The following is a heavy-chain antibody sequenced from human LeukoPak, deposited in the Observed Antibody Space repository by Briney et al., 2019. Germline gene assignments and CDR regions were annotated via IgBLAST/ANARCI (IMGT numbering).Heavy chain of an antibody. CDR2: ISSSSSYI. CDR1: GFTFSSYS. Sequence: GGSLRLSCAASGFTFSSYSMNWVRQAPGKGLEWVSSISSSSSYIYYADSVKGRFTIPRDNAKNSLYLQMNSLRAEDTAVYYCARVSTIFGTFDPWGQGTLVTVSS. J-gene: IGHJ5*02. V-gene: IGHV3-21*01. D-gene: IGHD3-9*01. CDR3: ARVSTIFGTFDP.